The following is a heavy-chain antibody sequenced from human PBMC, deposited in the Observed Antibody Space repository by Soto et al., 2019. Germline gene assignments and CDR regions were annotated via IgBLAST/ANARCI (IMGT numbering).Heavy chain of an antibody. Sequence: SQTLSLTCAISGDSVSSNSAAWNWIRQSPSRGLEWLGRTYYRSKWYNDYAVSVKSRITINPETSKNQFSLQLNSVTPEDTAVYYCAKGGSHCSGGSCYSGNYYYGMDVWGQGTTVTVSS. V-gene: IGHV6-1*01. J-gene: IGHJ6*02. CDR3: AKGGSHCSGGSCYSGNYYYGMDV. D-gene: IGHD2-15*01. CDR1: GDSVSSNSAA. CDR2: TYYRSKWYN.